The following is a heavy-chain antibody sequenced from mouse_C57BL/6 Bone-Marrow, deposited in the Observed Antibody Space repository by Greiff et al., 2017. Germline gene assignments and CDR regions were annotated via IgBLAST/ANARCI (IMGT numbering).Heavy chain of an antibody. Sequence: QVQLKESGAELARPGASVKLSCKASGYTFTSYGLSWVKQRTGTGLAWIGEIYPRSGNTYYNEKFKGKATLTADKSSSTAYMGLRSLTSEDSAVYFCANAYYNNYGFAYWGQGTLVTVSA. CDR3: ANAYYNNYGFAY. CDR1: GYTFTSYG. D-gene: IGHD2-5*01. V-gene: IGHV1-81*01. CDR2: IYPRSGNT. J-gene: IGHJ3*01.